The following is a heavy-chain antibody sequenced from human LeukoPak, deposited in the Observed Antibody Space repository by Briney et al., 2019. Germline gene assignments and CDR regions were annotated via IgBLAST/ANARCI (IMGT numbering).Heavy chain of an antibody. Sequence: GGSLRLSCAASGFTFSSYWMSWVRQAPGKGLECVAFIRSDGSNKYYADSVKGRFTISRDNSMYTLYLQMNSLRAEDTAVYYCARADYYGSGSYYNLGYYYMDVWGKGTTVTISS. CDR2: IRSDGSNK. CDR1: GFTFSSYW. D-gene: IGHD3-10*01. CDR3: ARADYYGSGSYYNLGYYYMDV. V-gene: IGHV3-30*02. J-gene: IGHJ6*03.